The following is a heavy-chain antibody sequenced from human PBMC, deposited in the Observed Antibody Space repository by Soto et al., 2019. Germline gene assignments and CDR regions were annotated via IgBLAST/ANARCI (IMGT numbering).Heavy chain of an antibody. V-gene: IGHV4-39*01. J-gene: IGHJ1*01. CDR3: YINGF. Sequence: QVQLQESGPGLVKPSETLSLTCTVSGDSIRSSSHYWAWNRQPPGKGLEWIGGFYYSGSPYYNPSLKSRVTMSVDTSKNQLSRNLNSVTAADTAVYDCYINGFWGQGTLVTVSS. CDR1: GDSIRSSSHY. CDR2: FYYSGSP. D-gene: IGHD2-8*01.